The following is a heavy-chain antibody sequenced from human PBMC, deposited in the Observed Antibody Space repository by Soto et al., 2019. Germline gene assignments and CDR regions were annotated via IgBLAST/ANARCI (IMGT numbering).Heavy chain of an antibody. Sequence: QVQLVESGGGVVQPGRSLRLSCAASGFTFSSYGMHWVRQAPGKGLEWVAVIWYDGSNKYYADSVKGRFTISRDNSKNTLYLQMNSLRAEDTAVYYCARDGYYYDSSGYYDYYYGMDVW. D-gene: IGHD3-22*01. CDR3: ARDGYYYDSSGYYDYYYGMDV. J-gene: IGHJ6*01. CDR2: IWYDGSNK. V-gene: IGHV3-33*01. CDR1: GFTFSSYG.